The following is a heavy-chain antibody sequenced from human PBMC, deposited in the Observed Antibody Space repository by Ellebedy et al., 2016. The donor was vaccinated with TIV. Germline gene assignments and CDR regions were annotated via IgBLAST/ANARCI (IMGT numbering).Heavy chain of an antibody. CDR3: ARDHCGGDCPGAFDI. CDR1: GGTFSSYA. D-gene: IGHD2-21*02. J-gene: IGHJ3*02. CDR2: INPNSGGT. Sequence: ASVKVSXKASGGTFSSYAISWVRQAPGQGLEWMGWINPNSGGTNYAQKFQGWVTMTRDTSISTAYMELSRLRSDDTAVYYCARDHCGGDCPGAFDIWGQGTMVTVSS. V-gene: IGHV1-2*04.